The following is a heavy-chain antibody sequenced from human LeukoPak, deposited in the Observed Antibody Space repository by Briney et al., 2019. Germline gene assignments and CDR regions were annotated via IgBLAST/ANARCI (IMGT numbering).Heavy chain of an antibody. D-gene: IGHD2-15*01. CDR3: ATDQNRRGGEGY. CDR2: ADPEDGET. V-gene: IGHV1-69-2*01. J-gene: IGHJ4*02. Sequence: ATVKISCKVSGYTFTDYYMHWVQQAPGKGLEWMGLADPEDGETIYAEKFQGRITITADTSTDTAYMELSSLRSEDTAVYYCATDQNRRGGEGYWGQGTLVTVSS. CDR1: GYTFTDYY.